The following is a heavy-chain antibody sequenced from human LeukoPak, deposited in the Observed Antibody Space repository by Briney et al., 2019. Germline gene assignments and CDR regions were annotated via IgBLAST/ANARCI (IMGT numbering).Heavy chain of an antibody. CDR2: IRYDGSNK. CDR3: AKVAPGYTYGAHFDY. V-gene: IGHV3-30*02. D-gene: IGHD5-18*01. Sequence: PGGSLRLSCAASGFTFSSYGMHWVSHAPGKGLEWVEFIRYDGSNKYYADSVKGRFTISRDNSKNTPYLQMNSLRAEDTAVYYCAKVAPGYTYGAHFDYWGQGTLVTVSS. J-gene: IGHJ4*02. CDR1: GFTFSSYG.